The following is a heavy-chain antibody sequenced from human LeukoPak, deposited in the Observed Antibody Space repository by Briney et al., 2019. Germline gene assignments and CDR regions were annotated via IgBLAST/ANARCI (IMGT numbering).Heavy chain of an antibody. V-gene: IGHV1-2*02. CDR1: GYTFTGYY. CDR3: ARISLPLEIFGVVNDDAFDI. J-gene: IGHJ3*02. D-gene: IGHD3-3*01. CDR2: INPNSGGT. Sequence: ASVKVSCKASGYTFTGYYMHWVRQAPGQGLEWMGWINPNSGGTNYAQKFQGRVTMTRDTSISTAYMELSRLRSDDTAVYYCARISLPLEIFGVVNDDAFDIWGQGTMVTVSS.